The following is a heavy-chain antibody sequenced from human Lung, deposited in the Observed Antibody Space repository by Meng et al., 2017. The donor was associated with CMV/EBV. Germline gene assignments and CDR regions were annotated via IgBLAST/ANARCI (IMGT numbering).Heavy chain of an antibody. CDR1: GGPFSSYG. D-gene: IGHD6-13*01. CDR3: ARGDSSWYRLDY. Sequence: CKPSGGPFSSYGISWVRQAPGQGLEWLGGIIPILGTANYAQKFQGRVTITTDESTSTAYMELSSLSSEDTAVYYCARGDSSWYRLDYWGQGTLVTVSS. V-gene: IGHV1-69*05. J-gene: IGHJ4*02. CDR2: IIPILGTA.